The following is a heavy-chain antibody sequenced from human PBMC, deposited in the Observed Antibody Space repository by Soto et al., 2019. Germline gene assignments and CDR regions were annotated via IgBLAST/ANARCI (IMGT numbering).Heavy chain of an antibody. V-gene: IGHV3-23*01. D-gene: IGHD1-26*01. J-gene: IGHJ3*02. CDR3: AKDGTTFLAWELRAFDI. CDR1: GFTFSSYA. Sequence: HPGGSLRLSCAASGFTFSSYAMSWVRQAPGKGLEWVSAISGSGGSTYYADSVKGRFTISRDNSKNTLYLQMNSLRAEDTAVYYCAKDGTTFLAWELRAFDIWGQGTMVTVSS. CDR2: ISGSGGST.